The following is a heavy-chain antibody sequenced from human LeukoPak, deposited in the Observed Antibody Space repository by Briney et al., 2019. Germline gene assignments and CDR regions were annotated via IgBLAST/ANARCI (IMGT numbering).Heavy chain of an antibody. J-gene: IGHJ6*03. D-gene: IGHD5-18*01. CDR2: IYTSGST. CDR1: GGSISSGSYY. V-gene: IGHV4-61*02. CDR3: ARRRYSYGSGYYYYMDV. Sequence: PSETLSLTCTVSGGSISSGSYYWSWIRQPAGKGLEWIGRIYTSGSTNYNPSLKSRVTISVDTSKDQFSLKLSSVTAADTAVYYCARRRYSYGSGYYYYMDVWGKGTTVTVSS.